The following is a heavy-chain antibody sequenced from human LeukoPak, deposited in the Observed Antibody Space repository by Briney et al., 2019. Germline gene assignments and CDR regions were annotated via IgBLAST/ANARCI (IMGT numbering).Heavy chain of an antibody. CDR2: IYSSGDT. CDR3: ARADIFYSGGFDS. CDR1: GGPISNYY. J-gene: IGHJ4*02. Sequence: SATLSLTCTVAGGPISNYYWSWIRQPAGKGPEWIGRIYSSGDTNYNPSLKSRVTMSVDTSKNQFSLRLTSVTAADTAVYCARADIFYSGGFDSWGQGTLVTVSS. V-gene: IGHV4-4*07. D-gene: IGHD2-15*01.